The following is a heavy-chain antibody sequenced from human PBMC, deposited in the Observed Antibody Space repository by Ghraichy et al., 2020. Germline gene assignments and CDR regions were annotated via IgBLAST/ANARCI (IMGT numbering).Heavy chain of an antibody. CDR1: GFTFSSYA. J-gene: IGHJ4*02. CDR2: ISGSGGST. V-gene: IGHV3-23*01. CDR3: AKIPRPGIAVAGII. Sequence: GGSLRLSCAASGFTFSSYAMSWVRQAPGKGLEWVSAISGSGGSTYYADSVKGRFTISRDNFKNTLYLQMNSLRAEDTAVYYCAKIPRPGIAVAGIIWGQGTLVTVSS. D-gene: IGHD6-19*01.